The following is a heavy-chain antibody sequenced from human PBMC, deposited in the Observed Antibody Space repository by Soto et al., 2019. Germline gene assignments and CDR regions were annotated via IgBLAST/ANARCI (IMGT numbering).Heavy chain of an antibody. CDR2: INHSGST. CDR3: ASTYYYYYYMDV. J-gene: IGHJ6*03. V-gene: IGHV4-34*01. CDR1: GGSFSGYY. Sequence: SETLSLTCAVHGGSFSGYYWSWIRQPPGKGLEWIGEINHSGSTNYNPSLKSRVTISVDTSKNQFSLKLSSVTAADTAVYYCASTYYYYYYMDVWGKGTTVTVSS.